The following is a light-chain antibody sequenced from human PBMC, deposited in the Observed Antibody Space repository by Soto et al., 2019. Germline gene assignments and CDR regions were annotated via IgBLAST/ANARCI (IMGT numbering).Light chain of an antibody. Sequence: QSVLTHPASVSWSPGQSIAISCTGTSSDVGGYNFVSWYQQHPGRAPKLLIYEVSRRPSGVSNRFSGSKSGDTASLTISGLQAEDEADYYCYSYRGYYTRVFGTGTKVTVL. V-gene: IGLV2-14*01. J-gene: IGLJ1*01. CDR2: EVS. CDR3: YSYRGYYTRV. CDR1: SSDVGGYNF.